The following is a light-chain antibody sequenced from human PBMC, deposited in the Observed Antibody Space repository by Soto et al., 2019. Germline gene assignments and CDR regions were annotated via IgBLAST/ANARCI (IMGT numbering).Light chain of an antibody. CDR1: QAIDTW. Sequence: DIKMTQSPSSVSASVGDSVTITCRASQAIDTWLAWYQQAPGKAPKLLIYDASSLESGVPSRFSGGGSGTDFTLTIASLQPEDSATYYGQKAKGFPLTFGGGTKVEIK. V-gene: IGKV1-12*01. CDR2: DAS. J-gene: IGKJ4*01. CDR3: QKAKGFPLT.